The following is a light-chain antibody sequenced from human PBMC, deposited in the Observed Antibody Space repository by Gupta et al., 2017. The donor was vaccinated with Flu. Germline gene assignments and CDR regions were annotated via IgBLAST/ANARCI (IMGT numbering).Light chain of an antibody. V-gene: IGLV1-47*01. CDR3: AAWDDSRRGRV. CDR1: SSNIGKNF. Sequence: QSVLTQPPSASGTPGRRVTISCSGSSSNIGKNFVYWYQQLPGTAPKLLIYRSDQRPSGVPDRFSGSKSGTSAALAISGLRSEDEADYYCAAWDDSRRGRVFGGGTKLTVL. CDR2: RSD. J-gene: IGLJ3*02.